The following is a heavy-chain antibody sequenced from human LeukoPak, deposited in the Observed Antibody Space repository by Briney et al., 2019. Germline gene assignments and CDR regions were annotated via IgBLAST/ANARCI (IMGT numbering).Heavy chain of an antibody. CDR2: IGGGGLST. D-gene: IGHD6-19*01. J-gene: IGHJ4*02. CDR1: GFTFSSYS. CDR3: AKTVAGTWVNFDY. Sequence: GSLRLSCAASGFTFSSYSMSWVRQAPGKGLEWVSTIGGGGLSTYYADSVKGRFTISRDNSRNTLYVQMNSLRAEDTAVYYCAKTVAGTWVNFDYWGQGTLVTVSS. V-gene: IGHV3-23*01.